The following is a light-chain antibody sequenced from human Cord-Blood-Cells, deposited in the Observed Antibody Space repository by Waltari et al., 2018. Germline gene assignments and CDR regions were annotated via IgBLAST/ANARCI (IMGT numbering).Light chain of an antibody. CDR3: CSYAGSSNVV. CDR2: EGS. J-gene: IGLJ2*01. Sequence: QSALTQPASVSGSPGPSITISCTGTSSDVGSYNLVPWYQQHPGKAPKLMIYEGSKRPSGVSNRFSGSKSGNTDSLTISGLQAEDEADYYCCSYAGSSNVVFGGGTKLTVL. V-gene: IGLV2-23*01. CDR1: SSDVGSYNL.